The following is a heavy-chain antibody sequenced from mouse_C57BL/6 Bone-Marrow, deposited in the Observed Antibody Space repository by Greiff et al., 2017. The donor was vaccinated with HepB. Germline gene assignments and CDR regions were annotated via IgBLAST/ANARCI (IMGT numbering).Heavy chain of an antibody. CDR2: IDPENGDT. Sequence: EVKLQESGAELVRPGASVKLSCTASGFNIKDDYMHWVKQRPEQGLEWIGWIDPENGDTEYASKFQGKATITADTSSNTAYLQLSSLTSEDTAVYYCTPSCYDGPWFAYWGQGTLVTVSA. J-gene: IGHJ3*01. V-gene: IGHV14-4*01. D-gene: IGHD2-12*01. CDR3: TPSCYDGPWFAY. CDR1: GFNIKDDY.